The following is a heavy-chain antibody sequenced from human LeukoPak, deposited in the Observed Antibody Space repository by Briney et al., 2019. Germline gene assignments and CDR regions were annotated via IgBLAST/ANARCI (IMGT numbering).Heavy chain of an antibody. CDR1: AFSFSSFA. CDR3: TTAYYYSSGSYYGVDY. V-gene: IGHV3-23*01. CDR2: IHGSGGIT. J-gene: IGHJ4*02. D-gene: IGHD3-10*01. Sequence: GGSLRLSCAASAFSFSSFAMTWVRQAPGKGLEWVSGIHGSGGITYYADSVKGRFTISRDNSKNTLYLQMSSLRAEDTAVYYCTTAYYYSSGSYYGVDYWGQGTLVTVSS.